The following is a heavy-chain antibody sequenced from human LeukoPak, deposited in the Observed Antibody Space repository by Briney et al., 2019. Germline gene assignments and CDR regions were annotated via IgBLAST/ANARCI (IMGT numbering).Heavy chain of an antibody. CDR1: GGTFSSYA. CDR3: ASVGYCSSTSCYIFDY. D-gene: IGHD2-2*01. CDR2: IIPIFGTA. J-gene: IGHJ4*02. Sequence: SVKVSCKASGGTFSSYAISWVRQAPGQGLEWMGGIIPIFGTANYAQKFQGRVTITADESTSTAYMELSSLRSEDTAVYYCASVGYCSSTSCYIFDYWGQGTLVTVSS. V-gene: IGHV1-69*13.